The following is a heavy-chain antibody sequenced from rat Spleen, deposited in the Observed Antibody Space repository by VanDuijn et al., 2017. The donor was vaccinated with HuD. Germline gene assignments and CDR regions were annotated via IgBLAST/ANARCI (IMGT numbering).Heavy chain of an antibody. J-gene: IGHJ2*01. CDR3: ARHYYDGTYYHRWFDY. Sequence: EVQLVESGGGLVQPGGSLKLSCAASGFTFSSFPMAWVRQAPKKGLEWVASISSGGGGTYCPDSVKGRFAISRDNAKSSLYLQMDSLRSEDAATYYCARHYYDGTYYHRWFDYWGQGVTVTVSS. V-gene: IGHV5-25*01. D-gene: IGHD1-12*02. CDR2: ISSGGGGT. CDR1: GFTFSSFP.